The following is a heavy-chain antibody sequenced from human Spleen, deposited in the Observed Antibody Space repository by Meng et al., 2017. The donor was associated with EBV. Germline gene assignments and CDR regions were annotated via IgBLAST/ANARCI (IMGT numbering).Heavy chain of an antibody. D-gene: IGHD3-22*01. J-gene: IGHJ4*02. CDR3: ARDRSHDRSGYYVDY. CDR1: GYTFNNYD. V-gene: IGHV1-18*01. Sequence: QVQLMQSGAEAMKPGATEMVSCKASGYTFNNYDISWVRQAPGQGLERMGWSSGHNGNTKYAQKLQGRVTMTTDTSTDTAFLELRSLRSDDTAVYYCARDRSHDRSGYYVDYWGQGTLVTVSS. CDR2: SSGHNGNT.